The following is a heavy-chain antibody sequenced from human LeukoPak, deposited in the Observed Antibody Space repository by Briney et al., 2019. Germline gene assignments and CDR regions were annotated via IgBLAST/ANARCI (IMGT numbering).Heavy chain of an antibody. CDR1: GFTFSSYA. D-gene: IGHD3-3*01. CDR3: ARDRSGYSYYYYYGMDV. V-gene: IGHV3-23*01. CDR2: ISGSGGST. J-gene: IGHJ6*02. Sequence: HPGGSLRLSCAASGFTFSSYAMSWVRQAPGKGLEWVSAISGSGGSTYYADSVKGRFTISRDNSKNTLYLQMNSLRAEDTAVYYCARDRSGYSYYYYYGMDVWGQGTTVTVSS.